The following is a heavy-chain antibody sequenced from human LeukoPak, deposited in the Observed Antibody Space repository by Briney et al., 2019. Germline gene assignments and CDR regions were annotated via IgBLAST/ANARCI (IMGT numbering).Heavy chain of an antibody. V-gene: IGHV4-34*01. J-gene: IGHJ4*02. CDR3: ASRIAVAGTEATGVLPDY. D-gene: IGHD6-19*01. CDR1: GGSFSGYY. Sequence: SETLSLTCAVYGGSFSGYYWSWIRQPPGKGLEWIGEINHSGSTNYNPSLKSRVTISVDTSKNQFSLKLSSVTAADTAVYYCASRIAVAGTEATGVLPDYWGQGTLVTVSS. CDR2: INHSGST.